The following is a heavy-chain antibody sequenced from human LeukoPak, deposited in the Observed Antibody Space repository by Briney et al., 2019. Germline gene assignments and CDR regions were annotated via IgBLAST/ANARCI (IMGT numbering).Heavy chain of an antibody. CDR2: ISAYNGNT. Sequence: EASVKVSCKASGYTFTSYAMNWVRQAPGQELEWMGWISAYNGNTNYAQKLQGRVTMTTDTSTSTAYMELRSLRSDDTAVYYCARVAVAVAVGDHDYWGQGTLVTVSS. CDR3: ARVAVAVAVGDHDY. V-gene: IGHV1-18*01. D-gene: IGHD6-19*01. CDR1: GYTFTSYA. J-gene: IGHJ4*02.